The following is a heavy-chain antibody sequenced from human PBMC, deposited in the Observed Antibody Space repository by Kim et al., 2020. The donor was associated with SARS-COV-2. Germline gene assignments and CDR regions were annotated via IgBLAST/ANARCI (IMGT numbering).Heavy chain of an antibody. V-gene: IGHV4-4*01. CDR2: ST. CDR3: AREEKDAFDI. J-gene: IGHJ3*02. Sequence: STNYTPSLKHRVTISVDKTKTQFSLKLSSVTAADTAVYSCAREEKDAFDIWGQGTMVTVSS.